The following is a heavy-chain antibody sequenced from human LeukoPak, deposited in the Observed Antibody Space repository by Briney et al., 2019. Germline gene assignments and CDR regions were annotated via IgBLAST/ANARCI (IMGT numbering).Heavy chain of an antibody. CDR2: ISGSGGKT. D-gene: IGHD3-22*01. CDR1: GFTFSSYA. V-gene: IGHV3-23*01. CDR3: AKDDNYDSSGSWDY. Sequence: GGSLRLSCAASGFTFSSYAMSWVRQAPGKGLEWVSGISGSGGKTNYADSVKGRFTISRDNSKNTLYLQMNSLRAEDTAVYYCAKDDNYDSSGSWDYWGQGTLVTVSS. J-gene: IGHJ4*02.